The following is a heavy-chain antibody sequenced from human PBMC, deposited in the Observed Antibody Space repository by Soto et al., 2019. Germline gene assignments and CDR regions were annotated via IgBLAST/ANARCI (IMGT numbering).Heavy chain of an antibody. CDR3: TRDASRDSSARGWFDP. Sequence: AGSLRLSFAASGFTFRSFTMNWVRQAPGKGLEWVSTISSNSAYIYYTDALRGRFTISRDNAKNSLHLQMNSLRAEDTAVYYCTRDASRDSSARGWFDPWGPGTLVTVSS. D-gene: IGHD6-13*01. J-gene: IGHJ5*02. V-gene: IGHV3-21*01. CDR1: GFTFRSFT. CDR2: ISSNSAYI.